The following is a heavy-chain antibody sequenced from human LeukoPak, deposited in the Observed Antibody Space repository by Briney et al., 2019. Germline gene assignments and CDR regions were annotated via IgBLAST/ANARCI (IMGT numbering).Heavy chain of an antibody. CDR3: ARARISYYDAFDI. CDR1: GFTFSSYA. J-gene: IGHJ3*02. CDR2: ISGSGGST. D-gene: IGHD3-10*01. Sequence: PGRSLRLSCAASGFTFSSYAMSWVRQAPGKGLQWVSAISGSGGSTFYADSVKGRFTISRDNSKNTLYLQMNSLRAEDTAVYYCARARISYYDAFDIWGQGTVVTVSS. V-gene: IGHV3-23*01.